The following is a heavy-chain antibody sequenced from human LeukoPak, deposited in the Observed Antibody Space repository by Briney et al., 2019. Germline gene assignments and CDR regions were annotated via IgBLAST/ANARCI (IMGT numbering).Heavy chain of an antibody. CDR1: GYTFTGYY. V-gene: IGHV1-2*02. Sequence: ASVKVSCKASGYTFTGYYMHWVRQAPGQGLEWMGWINPNSGGTNYAQKFQGRVTMTRDTSISTAYMELSRLRSDDTAVYYCARDPPITIFGPDHPPVDPWGQGTLVTVSS. CDR3: ARDPPITIFGPDHPPVDP. D-gene: IGHD3-3*01. CDR2: INPNSGGT. J-gene: IGHJ5*02.